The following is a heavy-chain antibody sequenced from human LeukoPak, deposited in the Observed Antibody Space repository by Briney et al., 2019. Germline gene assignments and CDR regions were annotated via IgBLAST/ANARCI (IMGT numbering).Heavy chain of an antibody. Sequence: GGSLRLSCAASGFTFSSYAMHWVRQAPGKGLEWVSSISSSSSYIYYADSVKGRFTISRDNAKNSLYLQMNSLRAEDTAVYYCARDSAGYYDFWSGYYPNNFDYWGQGTLVTVSS. J-gene: IGHJ4*02. V-gene: IGHV3-21*01. D-gene: IGHD3-3*01. CDR2: ISSSSSYI. CDR1: GFTFSSYA. CDR3: ARDSAGYYDFWSGYYPNNFDY.